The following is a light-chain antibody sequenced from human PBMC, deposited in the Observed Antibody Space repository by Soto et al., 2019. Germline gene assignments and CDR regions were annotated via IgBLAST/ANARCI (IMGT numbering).Light chain of an antibody. CDR2: EVN. CDR3: TSHAGTINFPYI. J-gene: IGLJ1*01. V-gene: IGLV2-8*01. Sequence: QSALTQPPSASGSPGQSVTISCTGTSSDVGAYNYVSWYQHHPGKAPKLLVCEVNKRPSGVPDRFSGSKSGNTASLTVSGLQAEDEADYYCTSHAGTINFPYIFGTGTKGTVL. CDR1: SSDVGAYNY.